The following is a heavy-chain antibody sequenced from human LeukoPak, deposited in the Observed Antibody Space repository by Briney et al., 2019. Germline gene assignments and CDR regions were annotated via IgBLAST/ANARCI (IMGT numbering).Heavy chain of an antibody. D-gene: IGHD2-21*01. Sequence: QSGASLRLSCAASGFTFTNYAMGWVRQAAGKGLEWVSAISGSGANTYYADSVRGRFTIFRDNSANTLYLQMNSLRAEDTAVYYCAKIPRPSYYFDYWGQGTLVTVSS. CDR3: AKIPRPSYYFDY. V-gene: IGHV3-23*01. CDR1: GFTFTNYA. J-gene: IGHJ4*02. CDR2: ISGSGANT.